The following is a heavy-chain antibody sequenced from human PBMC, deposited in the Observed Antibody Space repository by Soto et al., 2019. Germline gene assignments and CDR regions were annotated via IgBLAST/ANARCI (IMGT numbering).Heavy chain of an antibody. Sequence: SVKVSCKASGGTFSSYAISWVRQAPGQGLEWMGGIIPIFGTANYAQKFQGRVTITADKSTSTAYIELSSLSSEDTDVYYCAWEYYYDSSGPRGGYYFDYWGQGTLVTVSS. CDR1: GGTFSSYA. CDR3: AWEYYYDSSGPRGGYYFDY. D-gene: IGHD3-22*01. V-gene: IGHV1-69*06. CDR2: IIPIFGTA. J-gene: IGHJ4*02.